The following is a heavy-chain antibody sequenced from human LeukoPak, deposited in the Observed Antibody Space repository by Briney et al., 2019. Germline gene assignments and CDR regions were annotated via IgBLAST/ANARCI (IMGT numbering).Heavy chain of an antibody. CDR2: IKQDGSEK. J-gene: IGHJ4*02. Sequence: PGGSLRLSCAASGFPFSSYWMSWGRQAPGKGLEWVANIKQDGSEKNYVGSVKGRFTISRDNAKNSLYLQMNSLRAEDTAVYYCAKNAPLDYWGQGTLVTVSS. CDR1: GFPFSSYW. CDR3: AKNAPLDY. V-gene: IGHV3-7*03.